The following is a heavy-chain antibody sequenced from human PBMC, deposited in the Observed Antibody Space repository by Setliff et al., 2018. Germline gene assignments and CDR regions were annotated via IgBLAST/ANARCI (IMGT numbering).Heavy chain of an antibody. J-gene: IGHJ6*03. D-gene: IGHD5-18*01. CDR2: ISAYNGNT. CDR3: VREGVDTRSSTDYRYYMDV. CDR1: GYTFSRYG. Sequence: ASVKVSCKASGYTFSRYGISWVRQAPGQGLEWMGWISAYNGNTNYAQKLQGRVTIITDESTTTAYMELSSLGSEDTAVYYCVREGVDTRSSTDYRYYMDVWGKGTTVTVSS. V-gene: IGHV1-18*01.